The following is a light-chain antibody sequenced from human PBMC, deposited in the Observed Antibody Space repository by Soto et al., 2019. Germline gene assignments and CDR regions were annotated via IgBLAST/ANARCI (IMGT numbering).Light chain of an antibody. Sequence: DLQMTQSPSSVSASVGDRVTITCRASQDIGTWLAWYQQKPGNAPKLLISGASSLQSGVPSRFSGSGSGTDFTLTISSLQTEDLANYYCQQANSVPLTFGGGTTVEIK. CDR3: QQANSVPLT. CDR1: QDIGTW. V-gene: IGKV1-12*01. J-gene: IGKJ4*01. CDR2: GAS.